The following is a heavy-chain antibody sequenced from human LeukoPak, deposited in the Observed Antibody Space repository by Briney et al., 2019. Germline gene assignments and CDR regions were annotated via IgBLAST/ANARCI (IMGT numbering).Heavy chain of an antibody. Sequence: GGSLRLSCAASGFTFSSYAMSWVRQAPGKGLEWVSAISGSGGSTYNADSVKGRFTISRDNSKNTLYLRMNSLRAEDTAVYYCAKDKGGSYYPAYFDYWGQGTLVTVSS. CDR1: GFTFSSYA. CDR3: AKDKGGSYYPAYFDY. D-gene: IGHD1-26*01. V-gene: IGHV3-23*01. J-gene: IGHJ4*02. CDR2: ISGSGGST.